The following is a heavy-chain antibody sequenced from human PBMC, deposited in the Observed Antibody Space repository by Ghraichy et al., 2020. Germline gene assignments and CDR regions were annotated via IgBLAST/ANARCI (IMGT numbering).Heavy chain of an antibody. J-gene: IGHJ5*02. V-gene: IGHV3-66*01. CDR3: ARDLHYCDDSGYLS. D-gene: IGHD3-22*01. Sequence: GGSLRLSCAASGFTVSSNYMSWVRQAPGKGLEWVSIIYSGGNRYYADSVKGRFTISRDNSNNTVYLQMNSLRAEDTAVYYCARDLHYCDDSGYLSWGQGTLVTVSS. CDR2: IYSGGNR. CDR1: GFTVSSNY.